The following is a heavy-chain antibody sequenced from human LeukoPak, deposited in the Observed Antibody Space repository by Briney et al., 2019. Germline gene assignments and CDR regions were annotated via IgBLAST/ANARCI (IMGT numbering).Heavy chain of an antibody. CDR3: AREEYDSSGYYPYYYYYYYMDV. V-gene: IGHV4-30-2*01. D-gene: IGHD3-22*01. Sequence: SQTLSLTCAVSGGSISSGGYSWSWIRQPPGKGLEWIGYIYHSGSTYYNPSLKSRVTISVDRSKNQFSLKLSSVTAADTAVYYCAREEYDSSGYYPYYYYYYYMDVWGKGTTVTVSS. J-gene: IGHJ6*03. CDR1: GGSISSGGYS. CDR2: IYHSGST.